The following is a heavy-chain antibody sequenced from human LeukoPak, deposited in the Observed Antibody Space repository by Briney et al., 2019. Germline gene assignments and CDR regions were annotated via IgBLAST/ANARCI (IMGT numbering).Heavy chain of an antibody. V-gene: IGHV7-4-1*02. CDR2: INTNTGNP. D-gene: IGHD5-18*01. CDR1: GYTFTSYA. CDR3: ARGDARGYSYGYFHFDY. Sequence: ASVKVSCRASGYTFTSYAMNWVRQAPGQGLEWMGWINTNTGNPTYAQGFTGRFVFSLDTSVSTAYPQISSLKAEDTAVYYCARGDARGYSYGYFHFDYWGQGTLVIVSS. J-gene: IGHJ4*02.